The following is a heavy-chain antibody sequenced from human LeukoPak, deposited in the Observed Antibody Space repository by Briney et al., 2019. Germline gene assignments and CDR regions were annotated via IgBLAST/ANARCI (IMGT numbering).Heavy chain of an antibody. J-gene: IGHJ3*02. V-gene: IGHV3-30*02. D-gene: IGHD6-13*01. CDR2: IRYDGSNK. CDR3: AKDRAGDPFDI. CDR1: GFTISSYG. Sequence: GGSLRLSCAASGFTISSYGIHWVRQAPGRGLVWLAFIRYDGSNKYYADSVKGRFTISRDNSKTTLYLQMNSLRAEDTAVYYCAKDRAGDPFDIWGQGTMVTVSS.